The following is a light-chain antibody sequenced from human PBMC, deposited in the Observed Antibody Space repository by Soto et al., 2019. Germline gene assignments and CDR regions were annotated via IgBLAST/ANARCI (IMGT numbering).Light chain of an antibody. CDR1: QSVSSN. CDR2: GAS. Sequence: EIVMTQSPATLSVSPGERATHSCRASQSVSSNLAWYQHKPGQAPRLLIYGASTRATGIPARFSDSGSGTEFTLTISSLQSEDFAVYYCQQYNNWPWTFGQGTQVEIK. J-gene: IGKJ1*01. CDR3: QQYNNWPWT. V-gene: IGKV3-15*01.